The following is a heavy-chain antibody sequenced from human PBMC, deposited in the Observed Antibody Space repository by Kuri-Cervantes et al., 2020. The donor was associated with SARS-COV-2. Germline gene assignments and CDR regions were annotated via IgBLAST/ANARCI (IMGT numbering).Heavy chain of an antibody. D-gene: IGHD1-20*01. CDR3: AKDKKITGMGYYYFMDV. V-gene: IGHV3-23*01. J-gene: IGHJ6*03. CDR2: ISGGGSNT. Sequence: GESLKISCAASGFTFSSYVMTWVRQPPGKGLEWVSGISGGGSNTYYADSVKGRFTISRDNSKNTLYLQMNSLRAEDSAVYYCAKDKKITGMGYYYFMDVWGKGTTVTVSS. CDR1: GFTFSSYV.